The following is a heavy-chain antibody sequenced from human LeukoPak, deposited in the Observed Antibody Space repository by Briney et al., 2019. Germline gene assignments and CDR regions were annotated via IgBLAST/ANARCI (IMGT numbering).Heavy chain of an antibody. CDR2: ISWNSGSI. V-gene: IGHV3-9*03. J-gene: IGHJ4*02. D-gene: IGHD6-13*01. CDR1: GFTFDDYA. Sequence: PGGSLRPSCAASGFTFDDYAMHWVRQAPGKGLEWVSGISWNSGSIGYADSVKGRFTISRDNAKNSLYLQMNSLRAEDMALYYCAKDIIAAAGYGSFDYWGQGTLVTVSS. CDR3: AKDIIAAAGYGSFDY.